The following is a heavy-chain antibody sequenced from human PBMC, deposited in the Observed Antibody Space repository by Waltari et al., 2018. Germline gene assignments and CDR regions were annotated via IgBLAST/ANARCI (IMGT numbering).Heavy chain of an antibody. CDR2: IIPILGIA. J-gene: IGHJ6*03. CDR3: ARDYYYRVAGTDNYYYYYYMDV. Sequence: QVQLVQSGAEVKKPGSSVKVSCKASGGTFSSYAISWVRQAPGQGLEWMGGIIPILGIANYAQKFQGRVTITADKSTSTAYMELSSLRSEDTAVYYCARDYYYRVAGTDNYYYYYYMDVWGKGTTVTVSS. CDR1: GGTFSSYA. D-gene: IGHD6-19*01. V-gene: IGHV1-69*10.